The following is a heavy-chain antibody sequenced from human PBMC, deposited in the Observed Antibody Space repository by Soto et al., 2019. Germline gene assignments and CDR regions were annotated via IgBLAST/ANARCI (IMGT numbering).Heavy chain of an antibody. J-gene: IGHJ3*02. CDR3: AKGLVPASNRGITMVLDAFDI. Sequence: PGGSLRLSCAASGFTFSSYAMSWVRQAPGKGLEWVSTLSGSGDNTYYADSVKGRFTISRDNSKNTLYLQMNSLRAEDTAVYYCAKGLVPASNRGITMVLDAFDIWGQGTMVTVSS. CDR1: GFTFSSYA. CDR2: LSGSGDNT. D-gene: IGHD3-10*01. V-gene: IGHV3-23*01.